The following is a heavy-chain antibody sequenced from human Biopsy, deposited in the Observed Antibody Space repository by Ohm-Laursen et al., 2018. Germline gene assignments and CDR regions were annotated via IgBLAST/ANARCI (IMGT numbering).Heavy chain of an antibody. Sequence: TQTLTLTGSLSGFSLSARGMCVSWIRQAPGKALEWLARVDWDDYKDYSASLQTKLSISKDTSNDQAVLTVNNVDPADTATYYCARTPILIVSAGLVYRHRRHLQGMDVWGQGIAVTVS. D-gene: IGHD6-13*01. J-gene: IGHJ6*02. CDR3: ARTPILIVSAGLVYRHRRHLQGMDV. CDR2: VDWDDYK. V-gene: IGHV2-70*11. CDR1: GFSLSARGMC.